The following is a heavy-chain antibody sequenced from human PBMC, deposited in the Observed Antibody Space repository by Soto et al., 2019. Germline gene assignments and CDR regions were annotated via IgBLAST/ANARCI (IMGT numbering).Heavy chain of an antibody. CDR1: GGSISSGGYY. CDR2: IYYSGST. V-gene: IGHV4-31*03. CDR3: ARTSPVDTAMASRFYYFDY. Sequence: SETLSLTCTVSGGSISSGGYYWSWIRQHPGKGLEWIGYIYYSGSTYYNPSLKSRVTISVDTSKNQFSLKLSSVTAADTAVYYCARTSPVDTAMASRFYYFDYWGQGTLVTVSS. D-gene: IGHD5-18*01. J-gene: IGHJ4*02.